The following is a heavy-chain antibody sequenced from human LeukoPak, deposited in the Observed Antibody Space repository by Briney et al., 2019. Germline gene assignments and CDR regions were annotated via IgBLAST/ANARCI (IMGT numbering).Heavy chain of an antibody. J-gene: IGHJ4*02. V-gene: IGHV5-51*01. CDR3: ARRYASSDWYYFDY. D-gene: IGHD6-13*01. CDR2: IYAGDFDT. Sequence: PGESLKISFKGSGXTFTSYCIAWVRQMPGKGLEWMGIIYAGDFDTRYSPSFQGQVTISADKSINTAYLQWSNLEASDTAMYYCARRYASSDWYYFDYWGQGTLVTVSS. CDR1: GXTFTSYC.